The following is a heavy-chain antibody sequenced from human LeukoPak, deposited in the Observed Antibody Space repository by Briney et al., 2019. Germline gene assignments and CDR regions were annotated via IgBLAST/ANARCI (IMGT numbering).Heavy chain of an antibody. J-gene: IGHJ4*02. CDR3: ARGLSGDGYHFDY. Sequence: ASVKVSCKASGYTFTDYYVNWVRQAPGQGLEWVGWINSTSGGTSYAQKFQGRVTLTRDTSINTAYMDLSSLRYDDTAIYYCARGLSGDGYHFDYWGQGTLVAVSS. CDR2: INSTSGGT. V-gene: IGHV1-2*02. D-gene: IGHD2-21*01. CDR1: GYTFTDYY.